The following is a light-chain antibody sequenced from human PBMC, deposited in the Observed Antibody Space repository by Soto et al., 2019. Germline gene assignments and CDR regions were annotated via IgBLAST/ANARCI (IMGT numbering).Light chain of an antibody. CDR2: AAS. CDR3: LQDYNYPMT. J-gene: IGKJ1*01. Sequence: AIEMTQSPSSLSASVGDRVTITCRASQGIRNDLGWYQQKPGKAPKVLIYAASSLQSGVPSRFSGSGSGTDFTLTISSLQPDDFATYYCLQDYNYPMTFGQGTKVDIK. V-gene: IGKV1-6*01. CDR1: QGIRND.